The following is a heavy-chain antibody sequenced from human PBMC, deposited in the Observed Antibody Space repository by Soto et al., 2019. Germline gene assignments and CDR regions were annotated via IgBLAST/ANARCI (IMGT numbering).Heavy chain of an antibody. CDR1: GYTFNSYG. CDR3: ARGKVSNWFDP. CDR2: ISAYNGNT. V-gene: IGHV1-18*01. J-gene: IGHJ5*02. Sequence: ASVKVSCKASGYTFNSYGITWLRQAPGQGLEWMGWISAYNGNTNYAQKLQGRVTMTTDTSTSTAYMELRSLRSDNTAVYYCARGKVSNWFDPWGQGTLVTVSS.